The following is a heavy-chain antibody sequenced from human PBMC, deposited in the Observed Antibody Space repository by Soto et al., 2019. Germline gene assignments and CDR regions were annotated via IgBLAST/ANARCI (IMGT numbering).Heavy chain of an antibody. CDR2: IYYSGST. CDR1: GGSISSSSYY. Sequence: SETLSLTCTVSGGSISSSSYYWGWIRQPPGKGLEWIGSIYYSGSTYYNPSLKSRVTISVDTSKNQFSLKLSSVTAADTAVYYCARTYYDFWSGYTGHYFAYWGQGTLVTVSS. J-gene: IGHJ4*02. CDR3: ARTYYDFWSGYTGHYFAY. D-gene: IGHD3-3*01. V-gene: IGHV4-39*01.